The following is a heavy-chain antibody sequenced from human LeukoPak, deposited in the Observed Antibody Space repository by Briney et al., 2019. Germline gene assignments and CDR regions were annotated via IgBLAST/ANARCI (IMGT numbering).Heavy chain of an antibody. V-gene: IGHV1-8*03. CDR2: MNPNSGNT. CDR3: AKSRRGSGWSNWFDP. J-gene: IGHJ5*02. CDR1: GYTFTSYD. Sequence: ASVKVSCKASGYTFTSYDINWVRQATGQGLEWMGWMNPNSGNTGYAQKFQGRVTITRNTSISTAYMELSSLRAEDTAVYYCAKSRRGSGWSNWFDPWGQGTLVTVSS. D-gene: IGHD6-19*01.